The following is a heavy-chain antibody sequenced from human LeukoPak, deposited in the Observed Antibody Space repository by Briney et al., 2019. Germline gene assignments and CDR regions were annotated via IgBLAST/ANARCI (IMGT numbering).Heavy chain of an antibody. CDR2: IYYSGST. CDR1: GGSITNYY. CDR3: ARSSEGRYYYDSSGYSYYYYYMDV. V-gene: IGHV4-59*01. D-gene: IGHD3-22*01. J-gene: IGHJ6*03. Sequence: PSETLSLTCTVSGGSITNYYWSWIRQPPGKGLEWIGYIYYSGSTNYNPSLKSRVTISVDTSTNQFSLKLSSVTAADTAVYYCARSSEGRYYYDSSGYSYYYYYMDVWGKGTTVTISS.